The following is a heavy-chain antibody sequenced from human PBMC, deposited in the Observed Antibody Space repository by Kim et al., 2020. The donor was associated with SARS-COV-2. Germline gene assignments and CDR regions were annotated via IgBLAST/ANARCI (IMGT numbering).Heavy chain of an antibody. CDR3: ARCDVLRYFDWLLPPSSYYYYGMDV. J-gene: IGHJ6*02. D-gene: IGHD3-9*01. CDR1: GYTFTSYY. CDR2: INPSGGST. V-gene: IGHV1-46*01. Sequence: ASVKVSCKASGYTFTSYYMHWVRQAPGQGLEWMGIINPSGGSTSYAQKFQGRVTMTRDTSTSTVYMELSSLRSEDTAVYYCARCDVLRYFDWLLPPSSYYYYGMDVWGQGTTVTVSS.